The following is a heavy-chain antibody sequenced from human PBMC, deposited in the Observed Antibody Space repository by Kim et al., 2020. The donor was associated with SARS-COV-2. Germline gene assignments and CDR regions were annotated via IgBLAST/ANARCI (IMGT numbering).Heavy chain of an antibody. J-gene: IGHJ4*02. CDR3: VRCSGGSCYYDY. Sequence: RSSPPFQGQVTISADKSINTAYLQWSSLKASDTAMYYCVRCSGGSCYYDYWGQGTLVTVSS. D-gene: IGHD2-15*01. V-gene: IGHV5-51*01.